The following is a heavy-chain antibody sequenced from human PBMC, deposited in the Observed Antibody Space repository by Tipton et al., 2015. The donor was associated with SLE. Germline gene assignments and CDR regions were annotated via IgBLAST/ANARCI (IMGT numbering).Heavy chain of an antibody. J-gene: IGHJ4*02. CDR1: GGSISSGSYY. D-gene: IGHD5-12*01. CDR2: IYTSGST. Sequence: TLSLTCTVSGGSISSGSYYWSWIRQPAGKGLEWIGRIYTSGSTNYNPSLKSRVSISVDTSTNRLFLNLISVTAADTALYYCARLISAYDCNFDYWGQGTLVTVSS. CDR3: ARLISAYDCNFDY. V-gene: IGHV4-61*02.